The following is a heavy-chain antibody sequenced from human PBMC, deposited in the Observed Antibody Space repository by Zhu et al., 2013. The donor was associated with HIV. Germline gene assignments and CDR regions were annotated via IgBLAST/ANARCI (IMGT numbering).Heavy chain of an antibody. J-gene: IGHJ4*02. Sequence: QVQLVQSGAEVKKPGSSVKVSCKASGGTFSSYAISWVRQAPGQGLEWMGGIIPIFGTANYAQKFQGRVTITADESTSTAYMELSSLRSEDTAVYYCARDRLLSGQWLPPGHFDYWGQGTLVTVSS. CDR2: IIPIFGTA. D-gene: IGHD6-19*01. CDR1: GGTFSSYA. CDR3: ARDRLLSGQWLPPGHFDY. V-gene: IGHV1-69*01.